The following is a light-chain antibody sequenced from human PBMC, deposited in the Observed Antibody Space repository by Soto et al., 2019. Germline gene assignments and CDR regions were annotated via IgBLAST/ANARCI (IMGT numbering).Light chain of an antibody. CDR1: STDIGVYNY. V-gene: IGLV2-14*01. CDR2: EVT. CDR3: SSYTTSATLV. Sequence: QSALTQPASVSGSPGQSITISCTGTSTDIGVYNYVSWYQHHPGKAPKVMIYEVTNRPSGVSNRFSGSKSGDTASLTISGLQSEDEADYYCSSYTTSATLVFGGGTKLTVL. J-gene: IGLJ3*02.